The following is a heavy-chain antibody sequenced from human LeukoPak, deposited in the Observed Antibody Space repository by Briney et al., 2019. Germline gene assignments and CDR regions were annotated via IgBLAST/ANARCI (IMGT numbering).Heavy chain of an antibody. D-gene: IGHD3-16*02. CDR2: IWYDGSNK. CDR1: GFTFSSYG. V-gene: IGHV3-33*01. Sequence: GGSPRLSCAASGFTFSSYGMHWVRQAPGKGLEWVAVIWYDGSNKYYADSVKGRFTISRDNSKNTLYLQMNSLRAEDTAVYYCARVSLGELSFDYWGQGTLVTVSS. CDR3: ARVSLGELSFDY. J-gene: IGHJ4*02.